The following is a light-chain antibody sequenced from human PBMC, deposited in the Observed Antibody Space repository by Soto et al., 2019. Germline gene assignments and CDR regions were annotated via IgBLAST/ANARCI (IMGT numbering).Light chain of an antibody. J-gene: IGLJ1*01. Sequence: QSVLTQPASVSGSPGQSITISCTGTSSDVGCYNYVSWYQQHPGKAPKLMIYDVSNRPSGVSNRFSGSKSGNTASLTISGLQAEDEADYYCSSYTSSSTPLVFGTGTKVTVL. V-gene: IGLV2-14*01. CDR3: SSYTSSSTPLV. CDR2: DVS. CDR1: SSDVGCYNY.